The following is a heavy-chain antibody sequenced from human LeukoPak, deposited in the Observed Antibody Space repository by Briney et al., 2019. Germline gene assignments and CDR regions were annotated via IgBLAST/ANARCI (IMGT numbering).Heavy chain of an antibody. CDR2: IDSSGRTM. D-gene: IGHD1-26*01. Sequence: GGSLRLSCAASGFTFSSFEMNWVRQAPGKGLEWVSYIDSSGRTMNYGDSVRGRFTISRDNAKNSLFLQINSLRAEDTAVYYCAREGGGTYLDAFDIWGQGTVVTVSS. CDR3: AREGGGTYLDAFDI. CDR1: GFTFSSFE. J-gene: IGHJ3*02. V-gene: IGHV3-48*03.